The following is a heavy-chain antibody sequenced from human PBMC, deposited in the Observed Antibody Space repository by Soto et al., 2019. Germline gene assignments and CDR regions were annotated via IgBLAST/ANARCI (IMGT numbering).Heavy chain of an antibody. Sequence: ASVKGYCKASGYIFTKFCMHWVCQAPGQGLDWMGRINPTGGFTTYAQNLQDRVNMTRDTSTGTVYMDLSSLRSEDTAVYYFARVRSQCELKLDHWGQGTRVTVSS. CDR2: INPTGGFT. V-gene: IGHV1-46*01. J-gene: IGHJ4*02. D-gene: IGHD6-19*01. CDR1: GYIFTKFC. CDR3: ARVRSQCELKLDH.